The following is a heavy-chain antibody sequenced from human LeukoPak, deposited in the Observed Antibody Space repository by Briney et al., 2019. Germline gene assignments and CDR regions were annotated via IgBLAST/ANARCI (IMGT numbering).Heavy chain of an antibody. J-gene: IGHJ4*02. CDR1: GFAVSSDS. CDR2: IISSSSYI. V-gene: IGHV3-21*03. D-gene: IGHD2-2*01. Sequence: GGSLRLSCAASGFAVSSDSMNWVRQGPGKGREWGASIISSSSYIYYADSVKGRFTTSRDNAKNSLYLQLNSMRAEDTAVYYWERHQDIVVVQAASTFDSWGQGKLVTVSS. CDR3: ERHQDIVVVQAASTFDS.